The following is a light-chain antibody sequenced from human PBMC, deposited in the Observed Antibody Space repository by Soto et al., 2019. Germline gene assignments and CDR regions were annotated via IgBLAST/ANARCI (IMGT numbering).Light chain of an antibody. V-gene: IGKV1-39*01. J-gene: IGKJ1*01. Sequence: DIQMTQSPSSLSASVGDRVTITCQSSQSISTSLNWYQQKPGKAPKLLIYAASYLGDGVPSRFSGSGSSTRFTLTISSLQPEDFATYYCQHYNTYPWTFGHGTKVDIK. CDR2: AAS. CDR1: QSISTS. CDR3: QHYNTYPWT.